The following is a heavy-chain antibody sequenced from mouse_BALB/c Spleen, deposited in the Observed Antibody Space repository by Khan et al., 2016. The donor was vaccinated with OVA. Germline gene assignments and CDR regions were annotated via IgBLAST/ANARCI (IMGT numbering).Heavy chain of an antibody. CDR3: TRSGYSAWFAY. V-gene: IGHV14-1*02. CDR1: GFNIKDYY. J-gene: IGHJ3*01. CDR2: NDPENGET. Sequence: VQLQQSGAELVRPGALVKLSCKASGFNIKDYYMHWVKQRPEQGLEWIGWNDPENGETVYDPKFQGKATITADTSSNTAYLPLSSLTSEDTAVSYCTRSGYSAWFAYWGQGTPVTVS.